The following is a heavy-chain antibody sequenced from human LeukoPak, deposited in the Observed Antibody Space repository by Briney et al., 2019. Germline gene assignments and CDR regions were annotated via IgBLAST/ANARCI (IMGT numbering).Heavy chain of an antibody. CDR3: AREGGVVPAAIVPAFDI. CDR2: IIPIFGTA. D-gene: IGHD2-2*02. V-gene: IGHV1-69*01. Sequence: TVDVSYMGCRGTVSDYAFSWVRQPPGQGLEWMGGIIPIFGTANYAQKFQGRVTITADESTSTAYMELSSLRSEDTAVYYCAREGGVVPAAIVPAFDIWGQGTMVTVCS. CDR1: RGTVSDYA. J-gene: IGHJ3*02.